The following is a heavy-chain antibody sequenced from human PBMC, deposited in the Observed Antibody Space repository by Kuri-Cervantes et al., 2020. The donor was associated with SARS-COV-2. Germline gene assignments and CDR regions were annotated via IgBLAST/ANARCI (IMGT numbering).Heavy chain of an antibody. CDR2: ISSSSSYI. D-gene: IGHD6-25*01. V-gene: IGHV3-21*01. CDR3: ARGGYVVYYYYYGMDV. Sequence: GGSLRLSCAASGFTLSSYSMNWVRQAPGKGLEWVSSISSSSSYIYYADSVKGRFTISRDNAKNSLYLQMNSLRAEDTAVYYCARGGYVVYYYYYGMDVWGQGTTVTVSS. J-gene: IGHJ6*02. CDR1: GFTLSSYS.